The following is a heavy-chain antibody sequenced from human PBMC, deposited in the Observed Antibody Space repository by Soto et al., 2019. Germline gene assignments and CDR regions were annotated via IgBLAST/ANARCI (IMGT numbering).Heavy chain of an antibody. CDR3: ARTPRAVAGTAGMDV. J-gene: IGHJ6*02. CDR2: INHIEST. Sequence: SETLSLTCAVFGGSLRTFYWSWIRQPPGKGLEWIGEINHIESTNYNPSLKSRVTISVDTSKNRFSLKVNSVTAADTAVYYCARTPRAVAGTAGMDVWGQGTTVTVSS. D-gene: IGHD6-19*01. V-gene: IGHV4-34*01. CDR1: GGSLRTFY.